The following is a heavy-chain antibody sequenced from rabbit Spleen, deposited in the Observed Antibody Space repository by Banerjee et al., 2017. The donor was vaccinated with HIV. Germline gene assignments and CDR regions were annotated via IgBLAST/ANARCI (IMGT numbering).Heavy chain of an antibody. CDR1: GFDLSSYY. Sequence: QSLEESGGDLVQPGASLTLTCTASGFDLSSYYMCWVRQAPGKGPEWIACIDGGTARWIYHASWAKGRFTISKTSSTTVTLQMTSLTAADTATYFCARDLDAVIGWNFGWWGPGTLVTVS. CDR2: IDGGTARWI. D-gene: IGHD1-1*01. V-gene: IGHV1S40*01. CDR3: ARDLDAVIGWNFGW. J-gene: IGHJ4*01.